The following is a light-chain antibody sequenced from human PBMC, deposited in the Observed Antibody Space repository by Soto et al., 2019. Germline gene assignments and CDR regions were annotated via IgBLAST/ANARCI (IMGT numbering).Light chain of an antibody. CDR1: QSVLYSSNNKNY. Sequence: DIVMTQSPDSLAVSLGERATINCKSSQSVLYSSNNKNYLAWYQQKPGQPPKLLIYWASTRESGVPDRFSGSGSGTDFTLTICSLQAEDVAVYYCQQYYSTPPRLTFGGGTKVEIK. CDR3: QQYYSTPPRLT. V-gene: IGKV4-1*01. J-gene: IGKJ4*01. CDR2: WAS.